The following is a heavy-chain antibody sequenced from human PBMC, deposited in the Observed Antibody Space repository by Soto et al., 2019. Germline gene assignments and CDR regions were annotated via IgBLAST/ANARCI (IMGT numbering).Heavy chain of an antibody. J-gene: IGHJ4*02. CDR1: GGSFSGYY. V-gene: IGHV4-34*01. CDR3: ARAAMGPDYYDSSGRRRSFDY. D-gene: IGHD3-22*01. Sequence: PSETLSLTCAVYGGSFSGYYWSWIRQPPGKGLEWIGEINHSGSTNYNPSLKSRVTISVDTSKNQFSLKLSSVTAADTAVYYCARAAMGPDYYDSSGRRRSFDYWGQGTLVTVSS. CDR2: INHSGST.